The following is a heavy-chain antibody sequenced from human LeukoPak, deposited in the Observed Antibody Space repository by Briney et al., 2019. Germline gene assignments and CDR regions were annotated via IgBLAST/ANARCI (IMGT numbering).Heavy chain of an antibody. CDR1: GYTFTSYG. Sequence: ASVKVSCKASGYTFTSYGISLVRQAPGQGLECIGWISAYNGNTNYAQKLQGRVTMTTDTSTSTAYMELRSLRSDDTAVYFFFKQKTAYEILTDERGRANWFDPWGQGTLVTVSS. CDR2: ISAYNGNT. J-gene: IGHJ5*02. D-gene: IGHD3-9*01. V-gene: IGHV1-18*01. CDR3: FKQKTAYEILTDERGRANWFDP.